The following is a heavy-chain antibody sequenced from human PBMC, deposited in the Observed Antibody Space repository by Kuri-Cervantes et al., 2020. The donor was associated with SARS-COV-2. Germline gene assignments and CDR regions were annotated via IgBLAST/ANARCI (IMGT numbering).Heavy chain of an antibody. D-gene: IGHD6-13*01. J-gene: IGHJ6*02. CDR2: MNPNSGNT. Sequence: ASVKVSCKASGYTFTSYDINWVRQATGQGPEWMGWMNPNSGNTGYAQKFQGRVTMTRNTSISTAYMELSSLRSEDTAVHYCARRFYGSSWYNYYYYGMDVWGQGTTVTVSS. CDR1: GYTFTSYD. V-gene: IGHV1-8*01. CDR3: ARRFYGSSWYNYYYYGMDV.